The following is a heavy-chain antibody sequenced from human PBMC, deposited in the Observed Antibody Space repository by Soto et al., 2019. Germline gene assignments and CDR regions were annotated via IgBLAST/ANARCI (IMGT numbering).Heavy chain of an antibody. D-gene: IGHD6-19*01. CDR1: GFTFSSYA. CDR2: ISGSGGST. V-gene: IGHV3-23*01. CDR3: AKALYPGVAVAGTY. J-gene: IGHJ4*02. Sequence: EVQLLESGGDLVQPGGSLRLSCAASGFTFSSYAMTWVRQAPGAGLEWVSGISGSGGSTNYADSVKGRFTISRDNSKNTLYLQMNSLRAEDTAVYYCAKALYPGVAVAGTYWGQGTLLTVSS.